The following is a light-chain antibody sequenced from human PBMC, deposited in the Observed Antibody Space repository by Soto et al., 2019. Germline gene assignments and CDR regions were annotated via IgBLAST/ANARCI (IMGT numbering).Light chain of an antibody. Sequence: QSALTQPASVSGSPGQSITISCTGTSSDVGSYNLVSWYQQHPGKAPKAMIYEVSKRPSGVPNRLSGSKSGNTASLTISGIQAEDDADYYCCSYAGSSTYVFGTGTKVTVL. V-gene: IGLV2-23*02. CDR2: EVS. CDR1: SSDVGSYNL. CDR3: CSYAGSSTYV. J-gene: IGLJ1*01.